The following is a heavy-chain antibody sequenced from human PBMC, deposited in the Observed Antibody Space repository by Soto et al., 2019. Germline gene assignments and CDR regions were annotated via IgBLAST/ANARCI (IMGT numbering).Heavy chain of an antibody. J-gene: IGHJ3*01. D-gene: IGHD6-13*01. CDR2: TSNDGSDK. CDR3: AKDQGIAASHGID. CDR1: GFTFNNYG. V-gene: IGHV3-30*18. Sequence: QVQLVESGGGVVQPGRSLRLSCAASGFTFNNYGMHWVCQAPGKGLEWVATTSNDGSDKYYADSVKGRITISRDNSKNTVYLQMNSLRAEETAVYYCAKDQGIAASHGIDWGQGTMVTVSS.